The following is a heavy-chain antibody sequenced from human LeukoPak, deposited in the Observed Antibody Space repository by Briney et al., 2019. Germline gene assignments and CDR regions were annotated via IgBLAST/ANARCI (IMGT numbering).Heavy chain of an antibody. V-gene: IGHV4-4*02. D-gene: IGHD3-10*01. Sequence: SGTLSLTCAVSGGSISSSNWWSWVRQPPGKGLEWIGEIYHSGSTNYNPSLKSRVTISVDKSKNQFSLKLSSVTAADTAVYYCARTVRGVIRDYYSYMDVWGKGTTVTVSS. J-gene: IGHJ6*03. CDR3: ARTVRGVIRDYYSYMDV. CDR1: GGSISSSNW. CDR2: IYHSGST.